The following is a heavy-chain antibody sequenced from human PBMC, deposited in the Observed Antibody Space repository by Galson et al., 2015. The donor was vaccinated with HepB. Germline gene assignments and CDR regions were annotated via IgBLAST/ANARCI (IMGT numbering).Heavy chain of an antibody. CDR2: IIPIFSTA. D-gene: IGHD3-10*01. J-gene: IGHJ6*02. V-gene: IGHV1-69*06. CDR3: ARDRVRRWDGSGMGRQSGYYGMDV. Sequence: PAKLPCKASGGTFSTYAISWARQAPGKGLEWKGGIIPIFSTANYAQKFPGRVTITADKSTSTAYMELSSLRSEDTAVYYCARDRVRRWDGSGMGRQSGYYGMDVWCQGTTVTVAS. CDR1: GGTFSTYA.